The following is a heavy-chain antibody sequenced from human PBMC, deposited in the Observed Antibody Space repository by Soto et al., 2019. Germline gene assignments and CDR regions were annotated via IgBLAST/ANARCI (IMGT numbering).Heavy chain of an antibody. J-gene: IGHJ4*02. CDR1: GYTFTSYD. CDR2: MNPNTGNS. V-gene: IGHV1-8*01. CDR3: ARRAETNGWNGFGADKYYFDF. Sequence: QVQLVQSGAEVRKPGASVKVSCEASGYTFTSYDIYWVRQATGQGLEWMGWMNPNTGNSGYAQKFQGRVTMPSDTSINTVHMELSSLRSEDTAVYYCARRAETNGWNGFGADKYYFDFWGQGTLVTVSS. D-gene: IGHD1-1*01.